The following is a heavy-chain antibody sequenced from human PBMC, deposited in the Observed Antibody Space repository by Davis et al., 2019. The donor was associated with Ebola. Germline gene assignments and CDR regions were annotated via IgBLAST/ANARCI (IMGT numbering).Heavy chain of an antibody. CDR1: GYTFTGYY. V-gene: IGHV1-18*04. CDR2: ISAYNGNT. CDR3: ARDTSIVVAAGWFDP. J-gene: IGHJ5*02. D-gene: IGHD2-21*01. Sequence: ASVKVSCKASGYTFTGYYMHWVRQAPGQGLEWMGWISAYNGNTNYAQKLQGRVTMTTDTSTSTAYMELRSLRSDDTAVYYCARDTSIVVAAGWFDPWGQGTLVTVSS.